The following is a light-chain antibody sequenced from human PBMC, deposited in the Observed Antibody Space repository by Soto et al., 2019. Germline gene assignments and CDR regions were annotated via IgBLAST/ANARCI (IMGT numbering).Light chain of an antibody. CDR3: HQLNSLPIP. Sequence: IQLTQSPSSLSASVGARVTISCRASQGIANFLAWYQQKPGKAPKLLIYGASTLQSGVPSRFSGSVYGTDFTLTISSLQPEDFATYYCHQLNSLPIPFGAGPKVDIK. V-gene: IGKV1-9*01. CDR2: GAS. CDR1: QGIANF. J-gene: IGKJ3*01.